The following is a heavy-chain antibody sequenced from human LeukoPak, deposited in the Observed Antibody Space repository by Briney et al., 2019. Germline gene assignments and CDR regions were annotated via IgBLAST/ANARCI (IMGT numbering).Heavy chain of an antibody. Sequence: GGSLRLSRAAYGFTFSSSGIDWVRQAPGKGMEWVEAISFNGNNKYYTDSVKGRFTISRDNSKNTVFIQMNSLKPEDTAVYYCAKVHSYGWLHNFDYWGQGTLVTVSS. D-gene: IGHD5-24*01. CDR2: ISFNGNNK. J-gene: IGHJ4*02. CDR1: GFTFSSSG. CDR3: AKVHSYGWLHNFDY. V-gene: IGHV3-30*18.